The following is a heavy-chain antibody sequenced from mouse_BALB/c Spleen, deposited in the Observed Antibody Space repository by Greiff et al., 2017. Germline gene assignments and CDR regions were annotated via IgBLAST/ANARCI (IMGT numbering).Heavy chain of an antibody. CDR1: GFSLTDYG. J-gene: IGHJ1*01. CDR2: IWGGGST. D-gene: IGHD1-1*01. V-gene: IGHV2-6-5*01. Sequence: QVQLKQSGPGLVAPSQSLSITCTVSGFSLTDYGVSWIRQPPGKGLEWLGVIWGGGSTYYNSALKSRLSISKDNSKSQVFLKMNSLQTDDTAMYYCAKHAYGSSSYWYFDVWGAGTTVTVSS. CDR3: AKHAYGSSSYWYFDV.